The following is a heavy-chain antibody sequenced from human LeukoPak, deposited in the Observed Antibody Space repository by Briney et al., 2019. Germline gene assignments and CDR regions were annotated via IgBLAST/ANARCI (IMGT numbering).Heavy chain of an antibody. J-gene: IGHJ4*02. D-gene: IGHD1-26*01. V-gene: IGHV3-66*02. CDR2: IYSGGST. Sequence: PGGSLRLSCAASGFTVSSNYMSWVRQAPGKGLEWVSVIYSGGSTYYADSVKGRFTISRDNSKNTLYLQMNSLRAEDTAVYYCARGRIVGAYPFDYWGQGTLVTVSS. CDR3: ARGRIVGAYPFDY. CDR1: GFTVSSNY.